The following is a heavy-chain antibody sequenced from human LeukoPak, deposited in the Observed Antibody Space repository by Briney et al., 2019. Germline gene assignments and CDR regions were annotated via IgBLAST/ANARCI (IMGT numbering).Heavy chain of an antibody. D-gene: IGHD5-24*01. CDR2: IYSKTDGGTT. J-gene: IGHJ4*02. CDR3: TTERDYYFHY. Sequence: GGSLRLSCAASGLTLSNVWMIWVRQAPGKGLEWVARIYSKTDGGTTDYTAPVKGRFTISRDDSKNTLYLQMNSLKTEDTALYYCTTERDYYFHYWGQGSLVTVSS. V-gene: IGHV3-15*01. CDR1: GLTLSNVW.